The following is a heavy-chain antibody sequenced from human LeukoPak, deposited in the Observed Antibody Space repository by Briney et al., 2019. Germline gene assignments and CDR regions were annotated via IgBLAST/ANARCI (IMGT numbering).Heavy chain of an antibody. Sequence: AGGSLRLSCAASGFTFSDYYMSWIRQAPETGLEWLSYTSPSGGTIYYTDSVKGRFTMSRDNAQNALYLEMNSLRAEDTAVYYCAREKKTEWTTGAFDMWGQGIMVIVSS. D-gene: IGHD3-3*01. CDR2: TSPSGGTI. CDR3: AREKKTEWTTGAFDM. V-gene: IGHV3-11*01. CDR1: GFTFSDYY. J-gene: IGHJ3*02.